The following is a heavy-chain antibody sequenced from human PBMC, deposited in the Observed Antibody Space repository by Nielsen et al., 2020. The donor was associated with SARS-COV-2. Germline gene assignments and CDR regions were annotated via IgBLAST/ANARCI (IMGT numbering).Heavy chain of an antibody. J-gene: IGHJ6*02. CDR3: ARLSVTIYYYYGMDV. V-gene: IGHV4-4*02. Sequence: SETLSLTCTVSGGSISSSNWWSWVRQPPGKGLEWIGEIYHSGNTNYNPSLKSRVTISVDTSKNQFSLKLSSVTAADTAVYYCARLSVTIYYYYGMDVWGQGTTVTVSS. D-gene: IGHD3-3*01. CDR1: GGSISSSNW. CDR2: IYHSGNT.